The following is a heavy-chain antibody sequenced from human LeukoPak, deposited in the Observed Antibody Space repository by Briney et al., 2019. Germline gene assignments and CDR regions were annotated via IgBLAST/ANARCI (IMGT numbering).Heavy chain of an antibody. J-gene: IGHJ5*02. CDR2: IYSSGTT. CDR3: ASRSSGYDP. CDR1: GGSISNYY. D-gene: IGHD5-12*01. V-gene: IGHV4-4*07. Sequence: SETLSLTCTVSGGSISNYYWSWIRQPAGKGLEWIGRIYSSGTTIYNPSLKSRVTMPVDTSKNQFSLKLSSVTAADTAVYFCASRSSGYDPWGQGTLVTVSS.